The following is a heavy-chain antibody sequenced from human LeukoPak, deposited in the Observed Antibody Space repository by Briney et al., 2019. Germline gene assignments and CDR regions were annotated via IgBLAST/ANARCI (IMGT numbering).Heavy chain of an antibody. Sequence: SETLSLTCTVSGGSISSSSYYWGWIRQPPGKGLEWIGSIYYSGSTYYNPSLKSRVTISVDTSKNQFSLKLSPVTAADTAVYYCAGATVTIDYWGQGTLVTVSS. CDR2: IYYSGST. J-gene: IGHJ4*02. V-gene: IGHV4-39*07. D-gene: IGHD4-17*01. CDR1: GGSISSSSYY. CDR3: AGATVTIDY.